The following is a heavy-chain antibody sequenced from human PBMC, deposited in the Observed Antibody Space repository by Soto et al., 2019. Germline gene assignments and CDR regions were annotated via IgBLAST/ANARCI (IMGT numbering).Heavy chain of an antibody. J-gene: IGHJ6*02. CDR3: ARDKGPKYVLRFLEWSHISLDGMDV. V-gene: IGHV4-59*01. Sequence: PSETLSLTCTVSGGSISSYYWSWIRQPPGKGLEWIGYIYYSGSTNYNPSLKSRVTISVDTSKNQFSLKLSSVTAADTAVYYCARDKGPKYVLRFLEWSHISLDGMDVWGQGTTVTVSS. D-gene: IGHD3-3*01. CDR1: GGSISSYY. CDR2: IYYSGST.